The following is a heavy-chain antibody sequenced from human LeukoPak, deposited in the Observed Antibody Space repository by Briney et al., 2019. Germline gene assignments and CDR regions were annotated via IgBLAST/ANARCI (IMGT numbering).Heavy chain of an antibody. CDR3: ATVSSSSTVFAFDY. Sequence: ASVKVSCKASGYTFTGYYMHWVRQAPGQGVEWMGWINPNSGGTNYAQKFQGRVTMTRDTSISTAYMELSRLRSDDTAVYYCATVSSSSTVFAFDYWGQGTLVTVSS. CDR2: INPNSGGT. CDR1: GYTFTGYY. V-gene: IGHV1-2*02. J-gene: IGHJ4*02. D-gene: IGHD6-6*01.